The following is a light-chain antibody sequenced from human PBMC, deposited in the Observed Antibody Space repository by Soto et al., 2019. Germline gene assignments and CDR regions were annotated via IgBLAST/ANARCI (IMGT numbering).Light chain of an antibody. J-gene: IGKJ5*01. Sequence: EIVLTQSPGTLSLSPGERATLSCRASQSVSSAYLAWYQQKPGQAPRLLISGASSRATGIPDRVSGSGSGKDFSLTISRLEPEDCAVNYCQQYGGSVPITFGQGTRLDTK. V-gene: IGKV3-20*01. CDR2: GAS. CDR1: QSVSSAY. CDR3: QQYGGSVPIT.